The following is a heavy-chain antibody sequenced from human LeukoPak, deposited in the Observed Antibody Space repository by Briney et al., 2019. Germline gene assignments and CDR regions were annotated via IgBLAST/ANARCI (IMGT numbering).Heavy chain of an antibody. J-gene: IGHJ4*02. V-gene: IGHV3-23*01. Sequence: GGSLRLSCAASGFTFSSYAMSWVRQAPGKGLEWVSAISGSGGSTYYADSVKGRFTISRDNSKNTLYLQMNSLRAEDTAVYYCANIQQQLVRPFDYWGQGTLVTVSS. CDR1: GFTFSSYA. CDR2: ISGSGGST. D-gene: IGHD6-13*01. CDR3: ANIQQQLVRPFDY.